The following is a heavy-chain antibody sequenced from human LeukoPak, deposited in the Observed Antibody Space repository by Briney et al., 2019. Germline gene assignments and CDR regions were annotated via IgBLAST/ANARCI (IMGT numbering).Heavy chain of an antibody. Sequence: PGGSLRLSCAASGFTFSKYIMHWVRQAPGKGLDWVAVILENGSRQYYADSVKGRFTISRDNSKNTLPLQMNSLRGEDTAMYYCARVQGGGYRTADYWGQGTLVTVSS. CDR2: ILENGSRQ. D-gene: IGHD6-19*01. V-gene: IGHV3-30*04. CDR1: GFTFSKYI. J-gene: IGHJ4*02. CDR3: ARVQGGGYRTADY.